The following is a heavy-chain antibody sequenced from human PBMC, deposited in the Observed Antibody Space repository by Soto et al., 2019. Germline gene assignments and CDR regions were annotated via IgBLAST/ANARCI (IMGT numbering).Heavy chain of an antibody. CDR2: ISSSGSTI. V-gene: IGHV3-48*03. CDR3: ARDGVLGATDFDY. J-gene: IGHJ4*02. CDR1: GFTCSSYE. D-gene: IGHD1-26*01. Sequence: GGSLRLSCAASGFTCSSYEMNWVRQAPGKGLEWVSYISSSGSTIYYADSVKGRFTISRDNAKNSLYLQMNSLRAEDTAVYYCARDGVLGATDFDYWGQGALVAVSS.